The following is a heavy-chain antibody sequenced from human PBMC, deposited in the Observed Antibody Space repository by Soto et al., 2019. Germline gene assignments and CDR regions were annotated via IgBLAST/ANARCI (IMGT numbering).Heavy chain of an antibody. CDR1: GYTFTGYY. CDR3: ARVCGCSSCRYYYYGMDV. J-gene: IGHJ6*02. V-gene: IGHV1-2*02. Sequence: QVQLVQSGAEVKKPGASVKVSCKASGYTFTGYYMHWVRQAPGQGLEWMGWINPNSVGTNYAQKFQGRVTMNRDTVISTAYMELSRLRSDDTAVYYCARVCGCSSCRYYYYGMDVWGQGTTVTVSS. CDR2: INPNSVGT. D-gene: IGHD6-13*01.